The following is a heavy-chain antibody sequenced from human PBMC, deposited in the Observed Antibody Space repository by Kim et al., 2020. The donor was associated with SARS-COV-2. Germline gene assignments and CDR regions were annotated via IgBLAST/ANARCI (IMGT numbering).Heavy chain of an antibody. Sequence: GGSLRLSCTASGFAFNSYWMTWVRQVPGKGLEWVANIKQGGSKTYYVDSVKGRFTISRNNAQNSLYLQLNSLRVEDTAVYYCGGGARHDYWGQGTLVTVFS. CDR2: IKQGGSKT. CDR1: GFAFNSYW. V-gene: IGHV3-7*03. J-gene: IGHJ4*02. CDR3: GGGARHDY. D-gene: IGHD1-26*01.